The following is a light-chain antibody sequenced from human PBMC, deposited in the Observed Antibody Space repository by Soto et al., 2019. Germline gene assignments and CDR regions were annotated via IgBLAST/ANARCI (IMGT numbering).Light chain of an antibody. CDR2: GAS. J-gene: IGKJ4*01. Sequence: EIVLPPSPGTLSLSPGESATFSCRASQSVSSSYLAWYQQKPGQAPRLLIYGASKRAIGLPDRFSGSGSGTDFTLTINRLEPEELAVDYCQQYGSSTLTCGGGTKVDIK. V-gene: IGKV3-20*01. CDR3: QQYGSSTLT. CDR1: QSVSSSY.